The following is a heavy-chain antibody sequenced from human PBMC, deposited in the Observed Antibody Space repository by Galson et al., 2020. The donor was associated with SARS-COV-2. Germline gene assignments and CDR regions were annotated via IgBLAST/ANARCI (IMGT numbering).Heavy chain of an antibody. CDR2: INPNSGGT. J-gene: IGHJ5*02. D-gene: IGHD3-10*01. Sequence: ASVKVSCKASGYTFTRYYMHWVRQAPGQGLEWMGWINPNSGGTNYAQKFQGRVTMTRDTSISTAYMELGRLRSDDTAGYYCARRGYGSGSYGLYNWFDPWGQGTLVTVSS. CDR3: ARRGYGSGSYGLYNWFDP. V-gene: IGHV1-2*02. CDR1: GYTFTRYY.